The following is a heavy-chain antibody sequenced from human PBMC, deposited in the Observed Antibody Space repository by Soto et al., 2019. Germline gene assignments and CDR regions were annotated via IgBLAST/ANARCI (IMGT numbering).Heavy chain of an antibody. CDR3: ARQTTYSSSWFDY. CDR1: GGSIINYY. J-gene: IGHJ5*01. V-gene: IGHV4-4*07. D-gene: IGHD6-13*01. Sequence: SETLSLTCTVSGGSIINYYWTWIRQPAGKGLEWVGRIYSSGSTSYNPSLKSRLTMSVDTSKNQFSLKLTSVTAADTALYYCARQTTYSSSWFDYWGHGTLVTVSS. CDR2: IYSSGST.